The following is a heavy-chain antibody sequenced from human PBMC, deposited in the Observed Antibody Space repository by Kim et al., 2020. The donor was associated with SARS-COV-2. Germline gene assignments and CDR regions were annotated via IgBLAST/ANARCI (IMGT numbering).Heavy chain of an antibody. J-gene: IGHJ4*02. CDR3: AKTWTGGINSCCEF. V-gene: IGHV3-23*02. D-gene: IGHD3-10*01. Sequence: GDSVEGRFIISRDNARNTLYLQMNSLRVEDTAVYYCAKTWTGGINSCCEFWGQGTLVTVSS.